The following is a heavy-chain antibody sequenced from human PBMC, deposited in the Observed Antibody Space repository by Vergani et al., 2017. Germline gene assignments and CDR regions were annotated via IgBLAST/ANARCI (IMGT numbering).Heavy chain of an antibody. D-gene: IGHD3-3*01. CDR3: ARDNGEWLIYYYGMDV. Sequence: QVQLQESGPGLVKSSETLSLTCSVSGGSISSGSYYWSWIRQPAGKGLEWIGRIYTSGSTNYNPSLKSRVTISVDTSKNQFSLKLSSVTAADTAVYYCARDNGEWLIYYYGMDVWGQGTTVTVSS. CDR1: GGSISSGSYY. V-gene: IGHV4-61*02. J-gene: IGHJ6*02. CDR2: IYTSGST.